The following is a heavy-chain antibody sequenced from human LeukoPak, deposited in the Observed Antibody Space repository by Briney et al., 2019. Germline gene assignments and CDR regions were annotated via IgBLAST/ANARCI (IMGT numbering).Heavy chain of an antibody. V-gene: IGHV1-8*01. CDR3: AGIPQRVPHNWFDP. Sequence: ASVKVSCKASGYTFTSYDINWVRQAAGQGLEWMGWMNPQSSKVGYAQKFQGRLTMTWDTSISTAYMELSSLTSDDTAVYYCAGIPQRVPHNWFDPWGQGTLVTVSS. D-gene: IGHD2-2*01. CDR2: MNPQSSKV. J-gene: IGHJ5*02. CDR1: GYTFTSYD.